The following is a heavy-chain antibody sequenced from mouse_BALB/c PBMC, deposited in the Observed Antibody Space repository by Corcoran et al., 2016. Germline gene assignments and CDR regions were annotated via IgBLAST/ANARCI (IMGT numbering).Heavy chain of an antibody. V-gene: IGHV1-9*01. Sequence: QVQLQQSGAELMKPGASVKISCKATGYTFSSYWIEWVKQRPGHGLEWIGEILPGSGSTNYNEKFKGKATFTADTSSNKVYMQLSSLTSEDSAVYYCAKSLLNYAMDYWGQGTSVTVSS. D-gene: IGHD1-2*01. CDR1: GYTFSSYW. J-gene: IGHJ4*01. CDR3: AKSLLNYAMDY. CDR2: ILPGSGST.